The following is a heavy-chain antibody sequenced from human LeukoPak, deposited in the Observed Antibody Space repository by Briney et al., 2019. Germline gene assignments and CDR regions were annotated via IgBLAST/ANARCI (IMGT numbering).Heavy chain of an antibody. CDR2: ISSSSSTI. D-gene: IGHD5-24*01. CDR1: GFTFSSYS. J-gene: IGHJ3*02. V-gene: IGHV3-48*04. Sequence: GGSLRLSCAASGFTFSSYSMNWVRQAPGKGLEWVSYISSSSSTIYYADSVKGRFTISRDNAKNSLYLQMNSLRAEDTAVYYCARGRGDGYNDAFDIWGQGTMVTVSS. CDR3: ARGRGDGYNDAFDI.